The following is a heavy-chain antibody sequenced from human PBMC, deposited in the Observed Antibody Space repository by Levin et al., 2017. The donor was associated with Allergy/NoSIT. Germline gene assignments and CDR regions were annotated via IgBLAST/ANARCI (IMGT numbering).Heavy chain of an antibody. CDR1: GGTFSSYT. CDR2: IIPILGIA. J-gene: IGHJ4*02. D-gene: IGHD1-26*01. V-gene: IGHV1-69*04. Sequence: PGESLKISCKASGGTFSSYTISWVRQAPGQGLEWMGRIIPILGIANYAQTFQGRVTITADKSTSTAYLELSSLRSEDTAVYYCARDESGSYFSPGYYFGYWGQGTLVTVAS. CDR3: ARDESGSYFSPGYYFGY.